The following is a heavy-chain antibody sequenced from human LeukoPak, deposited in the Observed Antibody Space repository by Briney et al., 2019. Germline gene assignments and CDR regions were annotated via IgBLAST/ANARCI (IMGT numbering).Heavy chain of an antibody. Sequence: SQTLSLTCAISGDSVSSSSAAWNWIRQSPSRGLEWLGRTYYRSKWYNDYAVSVKSRITINPDTSKNQFSLQLNSVTPEDTAVYYCARSLLGAVAGTIAYFDYWGQGTLVTVSS. CDR2: TYYRSKWYN. CDR3: ARSLLGAVAGTIAYFDY. D-gene: IGHD6-19*01. CDR1: GDSVSSSSAA. J-gene: IGHJ4*02. V-gene: IGHV6-1*01.